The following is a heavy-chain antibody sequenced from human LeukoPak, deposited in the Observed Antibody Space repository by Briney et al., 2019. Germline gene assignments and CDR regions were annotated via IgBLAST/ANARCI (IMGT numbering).Heavy chain of an antibody. CDR2: IWYDGNNK. V-gene: IGHV3-33*01. D-gene: IGHD2-2*01. CDR1: GFTFSSYG. J-gene: IGHJ6*01. Sequence: GGSLRLSCAASGFTFSSYGMHWVRQAPGKGLEWVAVIWYDGNNKYYADSVKGRFTISRDNSKNTLYLQMNSLRGDDSAVYYCAREDCSSTYRYGSSHYYYGMDVWGQGTTVTVSS. CDR3: AREDCSSTYRYGSSHYYYGMDV.